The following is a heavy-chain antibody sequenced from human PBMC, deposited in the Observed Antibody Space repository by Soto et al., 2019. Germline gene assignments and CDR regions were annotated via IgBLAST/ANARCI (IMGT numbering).Heavy chain of an antibody. J-gene: IGHJ6*02. D-gene: IGHD3-10*01. CDR1: GGSISSGDYY. V-gene: IGHV4-30-4*01. CDR2: IYYSGST. CDR3: ARDLMVRGVIMTHHYFNCMDF. Sequence: SETLSLTCTVSGGSISSGDYYWSWIRQPPGKGLEWIGYIYYSGSTYYNPSLKSRVTISVDTSKNQFSLKLSSVTAADTAVYYCARDLMVRGVIMTHHYFNCMDFPCQGTTLTRS.